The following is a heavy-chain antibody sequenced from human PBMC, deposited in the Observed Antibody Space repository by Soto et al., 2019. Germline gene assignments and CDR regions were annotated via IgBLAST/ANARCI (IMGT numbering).Heavy chain of an antibody. CDR1: GFTFSNSW. Sequence: EVQLVESGGGLVQPGGSLRLSCAASGFTFSNSWMTWVRQAPGEGPEWVANIKPDGSEKYYVDSVKGRFTISRDNADNSLYLQMNSLRVEDKAVYYCMRDVISGTTWGQGTLVTVSS. CDR2: IKPDGSEK. CDR3: MRDVISGTT. J-gene: IGHJ4*02. V-gene: IGHV3-7*01. D-gene: IGHD1-7*01.